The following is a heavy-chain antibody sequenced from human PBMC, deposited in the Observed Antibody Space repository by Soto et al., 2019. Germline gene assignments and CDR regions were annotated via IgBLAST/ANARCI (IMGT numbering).Heavy chain of an antibody. J-gene: IGHJ3*02. CDR1: EFTFSSYW. CDR3: SRGGFNHGFDI. CDR2: IDNDGRCT. V-gene: IGHV3-74*01. Sequence: EEQLVESGGGLVQSGGSLRLSCAASEFTFSSYWMHWVRQAPGKGLVWVSRIDNDGRCTIYADSVKGRFTVTRDNTKNTLYLQMNSLRDEDTAVYYCSRGGFNHGFDIWGQGTMVTVSS.